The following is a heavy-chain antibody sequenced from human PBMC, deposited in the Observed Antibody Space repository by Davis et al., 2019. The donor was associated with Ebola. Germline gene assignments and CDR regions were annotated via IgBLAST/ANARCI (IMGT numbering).Heavy chain of an antibody. V-gene: IGHV3-74*01. CDR1: GFTFSSYW. CDR2: INSDGSST. Sequence: PGGSLRLSCAASGFTFSSYWMHWVRQAPGKGLVWVSRINSDGSSTSYADSVKGRFTISRDNAKNTLYLQMNSLRAEDTAVYYCARVRVGALDAFDIWDQGTMVTVSS. CDR3: ARVRVGALDAFDI. J-gene: IGHJ3*02. D-gene: IGHD1-26*01.